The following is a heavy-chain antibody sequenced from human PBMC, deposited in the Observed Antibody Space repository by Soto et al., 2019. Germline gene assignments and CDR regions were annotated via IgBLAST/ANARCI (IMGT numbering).Heavy chain of an antibody. CDR2: TLYRSQWLN. V-gene: IGHV6-1*01. CDR3: VSEKRTVPGTRGYFEN. J-gene: IGHJ4*02. Sequence: QVQLQQSGPGLVKPSQTLSLTCAISGDSVSSNIAAWSWIRQSPSRGLEWLGRTLYRSQWLNDYALFVGSRITINPDTSKNQISLHLNSVTPEDSAIYYCVSEKRTVPGTRGYFENWGQGTLVTVSS. CDR1: GDSVSSNIAA. D-gene: IGHD6-13*01.